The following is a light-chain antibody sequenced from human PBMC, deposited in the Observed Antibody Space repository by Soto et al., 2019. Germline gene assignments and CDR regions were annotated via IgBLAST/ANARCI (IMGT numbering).Light chain of an antibody. V-gene: IGKV3-11*01. J-gene: IGKJ4*01. CDR1: QSVSSN. Sequence: ASPSLSKEGRASFSSWAKQSVSSNLAWDQQKPGQAPRLVIYGTSTRASGVPDRFSGSGSGTDFTLTISSLEPEDFALYYCQQRNNWPPITFGGGTKVDI. CDR2: GTS. CDR3: QQRNNWPPIT.